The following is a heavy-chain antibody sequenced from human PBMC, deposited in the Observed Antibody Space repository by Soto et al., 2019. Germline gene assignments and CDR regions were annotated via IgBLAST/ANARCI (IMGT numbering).Heavy chain of an antibody. J-gene: IGHJ4*02. D-gene: IGHD4-17*01. V-gene: IGHV4-39*01. CDR2: IYYSGST. CDR3: ARHIGLVTTVTIQFDY. CDR1: GGSISSSSYY. Sequence: QLQLQESGPGLVKPSETLSLTCTVSGGSISSSSYYWGWIRQPPGKGLEWIGSIYYSGSTYYNPSLKSRVTISVDTSKNQFSLKLSSVTAADTAVYYCARHIGLVTTVTIQFDYWGQGTLVTVSS.